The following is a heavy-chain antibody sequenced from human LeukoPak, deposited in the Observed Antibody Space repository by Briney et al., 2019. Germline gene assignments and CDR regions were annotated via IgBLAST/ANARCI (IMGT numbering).Heavy chain of an antibody. D-gene: IGHD3-22*01. V-gene: IGHV3-48*01. J-gene: IGHJ3*02. Sequence: GGSLRLSCAASGFTFSTYSMNWVRQAPGSGLEWLSYISGSSRTIYYADSVKGRCTISRDNAKNSLHLQMNSLRAEDTAVYYCATRYYYENGDYYGAFDIWGQGTMVTVSS. CDR1: GFTFSTYS. CDR2: ISGSSRTI. CDR3: ATRYYYENGDYYGAFDI.